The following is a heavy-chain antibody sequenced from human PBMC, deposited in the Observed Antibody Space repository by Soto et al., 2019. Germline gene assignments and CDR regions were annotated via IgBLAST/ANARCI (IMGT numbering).Heavy chain of an antibody. D-gene: IGHD2-8*01. CDR2: INAGNGNT. CDR3: ARDWPFDCTNGVCQYFDY. Sequence: QVQLVQSGAEEKKPGASVKVSCKASGYTFTSYAMHWVRQAPGQRLEWMGWINAGNGNTKYSQKFQGRVTITRDTSASTAYMELSSLRSEDTAVYYCARDWPFDCTNGVCQYFDYWGQGTLVTVSS. V-gene: IGHV1-3*05. CDR1: GYTFTSYA. J-gene: IGHJ4*02.